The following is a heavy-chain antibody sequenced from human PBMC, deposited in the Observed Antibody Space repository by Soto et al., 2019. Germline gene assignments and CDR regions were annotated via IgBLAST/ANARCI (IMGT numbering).Heavy chain of an antibody. CDR1: GFTFSDYY. Sequence: GGSLRLSCAASGFTFSDYYMSWIRQAPGKGLEWVSYISSSGSTIYYADSVEGRFTISRDNAKNSLYLQMNSLRAEDTAVYYCARRMGSYSYGPVVVVAATDYWGQGTLVTVSS. CDR3: ARRMGSYSYGPVVVVAATDY. D-gene: IGHD2-15*01. CDR2: ISSSGSTI. V-gene: IGHV3-11*01. J-gene: IGHJ4*02.